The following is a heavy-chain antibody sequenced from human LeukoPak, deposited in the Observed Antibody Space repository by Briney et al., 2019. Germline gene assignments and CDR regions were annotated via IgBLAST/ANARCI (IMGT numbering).Heavy chain of an antibody. V-gene: IGHV4-39*07. J-gene: IGHJ4*02. D-gene: IGHD4-17*01. Sequence: PSETLSLTCTVSGGSISSSSYYWGWIRQPPGKGLEWIGSIYHSGSTYYNPSLKSRVTISVDTSKNQFSLKLSSVTAADTAVYYCARHDYGDYGIDYWGQGTLVTVSS. CDR2: IYHSGST. CDR1: GGSISSSSYY. CDR3: ARHDYGDYGIDY.